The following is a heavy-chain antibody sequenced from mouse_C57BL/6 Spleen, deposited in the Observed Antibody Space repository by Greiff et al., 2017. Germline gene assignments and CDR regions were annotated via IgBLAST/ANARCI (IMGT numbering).Heavy chain of an antibody. CDR3: ARDYDGSRHFEY. D-gene: IGHD1-1*01. V-gene: IGHV1-42*01. Sequence: VQLQQSGPELVKPGASVKISCKASGYSFTGYYMNWVKQSPEKSLEWIGEINPSTGGTTYNQKFKAKATLTVDKSSSTAYMQLKSLTSEDSAVYYCARDYDGSRHFEYWGQGTTLTVSS. CDR1: GYSFTGYY. CDR2: INPSTGGT. J-gene: IGHJ2*01.